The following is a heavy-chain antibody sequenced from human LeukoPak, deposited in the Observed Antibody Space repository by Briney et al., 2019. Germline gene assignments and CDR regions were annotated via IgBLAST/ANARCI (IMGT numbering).Heavy chain of an antibody. D-gene: IGHD4-23*01. CDR1: GASISSYY. Sequence: SETLSLTCAVSGASISSYYWSWIRRPPGKGLEWIAFIYYSGSTKYNHSLKSRVTISVDTSKNQFSLKLSSVTAADTAVYYCARARYGGNSEGYFDLWGRGTLVTVSS. J-gene: IGHJ2*01. CDR2: IYYSGST. V-gene: IGHV4-59*01. CDR3: ARARYGGNSEGYFDL.